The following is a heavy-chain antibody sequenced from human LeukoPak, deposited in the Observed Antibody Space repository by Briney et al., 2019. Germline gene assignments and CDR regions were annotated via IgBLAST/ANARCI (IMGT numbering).Heavy chain of an antibody. J-gene: IGHJ4*02. CDR3: ARDGGYHVNDY. V-gene: IGHV3-48*03. CDR1: GFTFSSYE. Sequence: GGSLRLSCAASGFTFSSYEMNWVRQAPGKGLEWVSYISSSGSTIYYADSVKGRFTTSRDNAKNSLYLQMNSLRAEDTAVYYCARDGGYHVNDYWGQGTLVTVSS. CDR2: ISSSGSTI. D-gene: IGHD1-26*01.